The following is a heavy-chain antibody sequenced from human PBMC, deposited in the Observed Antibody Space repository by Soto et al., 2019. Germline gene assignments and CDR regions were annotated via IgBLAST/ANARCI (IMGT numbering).Heavy chain of an antibody. CDR2: IYSGGST. Sequence: PGGSLRLSCAASGFTVSSNYMSWVRQAPGKGLEWVSVIYSGGSTYYADSVKGRFTISRHNSKNTLYLQMNSLRAEDTAVYYCARGQNDYIWGSYRPRYMDVWGKGTTVTVSS. CDR3: ARGQNDYIWGSYRPRYMDV. V-gene: IGHV3-53*04. J-gene: IGHJ6*03. CDR1: GFTVSSNY. D-gene: IGHD3-16*02.